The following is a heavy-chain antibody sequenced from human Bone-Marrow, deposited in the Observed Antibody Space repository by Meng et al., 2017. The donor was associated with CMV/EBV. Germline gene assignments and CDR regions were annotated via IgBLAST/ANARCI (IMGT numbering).Heavy chain of an antibody. D-gene: IGHD6-13*01. V-gene: IGHV1-69*02. Sequence: SVKVSCKASGGIFSSYTISWVRQAPGQGLEWMGRIIPIPGIANYAQKFQGRVTITADKSTSTAYMELSSLRSEDTAVYYCASSGYSSSWYEVYYYGMDVWGQGTTVTVSS. CDR1: GGIFSSYT. CDR3: ASSGYSSSWYEVYYYGMDV. CDR2: IIPIPGIA. J-gene: IGHJ6*02.